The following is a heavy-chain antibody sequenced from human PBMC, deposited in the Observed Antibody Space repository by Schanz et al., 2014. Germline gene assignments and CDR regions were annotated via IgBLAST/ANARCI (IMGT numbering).Heavy chain of an antibody. CDR3: ARDRRNADLDY. J-gene: IGHJ4*02. V-gene: IGHV3-11*06. D-gene: IGHD1-1*01. Sequence: QVQLVESGGGLVQPGGSLRLSCAASGFSFSDYYMSWIRQAPGKGLEWISFINTGSNYINYADSVKGRFTISRDNAKNSLYLEMNSLRAEDTALYYCARDRRNADLDYWGQGTLVTVSS. CDR1: GFSFSDYY. CDR2: INTGSNYI.